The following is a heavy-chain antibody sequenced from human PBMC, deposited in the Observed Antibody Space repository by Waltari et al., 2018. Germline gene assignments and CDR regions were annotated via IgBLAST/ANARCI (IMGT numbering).Heavy chain of an antibody. CDR3: ARLKAHYYYYGMDV. CDR2: IYYSGST. V-gene: IGHV4-59*11. J-gene: IGHJ6*02. Sequence: QVQLQESGPGLVKPSETLSLTCTVSGGSISSHYWSWIRQPPGKGLEWIGYIYYSGSTNSNPSRKSRVTIAVDTSKNQFSLKLSSVTAADTAVYYCARLKAHYYYYGMDVWGQGTTVTVSS. CDR1: GGSISSHY.